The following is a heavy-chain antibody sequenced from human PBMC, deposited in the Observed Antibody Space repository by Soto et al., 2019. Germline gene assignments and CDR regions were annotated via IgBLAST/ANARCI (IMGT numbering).Heavy chain of an antibody. D-gene: IGHD2-15*01. CDR1: GFNFSDYY. J-gene: IGHJ4*02. Sequence: KPGGSLRLSCSGSGFNFSDYYLNWIRHTPEKGLEWVSSILSLESHKYYSASVMGRFSISRDNARRSLFLQMNNLRVEDTGIYFCATGLKDSSNRPSFDSWGPGTPVTVSS. CDR2: ILSLESHK. V-gene: IGHV3-11*01. CDR3: ATGLKDSSNRPSFDS.